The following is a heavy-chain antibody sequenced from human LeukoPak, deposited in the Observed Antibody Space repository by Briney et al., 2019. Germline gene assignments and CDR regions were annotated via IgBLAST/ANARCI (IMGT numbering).Heavy chain of an antibody. CDR2: IIPIFGTA. CDR3: ARVMAPRNYYYGMDV. Sequence: SVKVSCKASGGTFSSYAISWVRQAPGQGLGWMGGIIPIFGTANYAQKFQGRVTITADESTSTAYMELSSLRSEDTAVYYCARVMAPRNYYYGMDVWGQGTTVTVSS. D-gene: IGHD5-24*01. CDR1: GGTFSSYA. V-gene: IGHV1-69*13. J-gene: IGHJ6*02.